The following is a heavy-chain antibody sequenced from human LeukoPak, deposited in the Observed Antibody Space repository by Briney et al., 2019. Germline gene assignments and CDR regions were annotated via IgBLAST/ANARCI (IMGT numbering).Heavy chain of an antibody. CDR2: IYYSGST. CDR3: AREELVVVAATKEAFDI. J-gene: IGHJ3*02. CDR1: GGSISSSSYY. Sequence: SETLSLTCTVSGGSISSSSYYWGWLRQPPGKGLEWIGSIYYSGSTYYNPSLKSRVTISVDTSKNQFSLKLSSVTAADTAVYYCAREELVVVAATKEAFDIWGQGTMVTVSS. D-gene: IGHD2-15*01. V-gene: IGHV4-39*07.